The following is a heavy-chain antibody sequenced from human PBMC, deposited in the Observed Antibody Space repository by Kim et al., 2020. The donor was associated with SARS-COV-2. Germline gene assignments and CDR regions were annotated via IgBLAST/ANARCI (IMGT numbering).Heavy chain of an antibody. CDR2: ISSSSSYI. J-gene: IGHJ4*02. CDR3: ARAAQNYYDSSGLFDY. Sequence: GGSLRLSCAASGFTFSSYSMNWVRQAPGKGLEWVSSISSSSSYIYYADSVKGRFTISRDNAKNSLYLQMNSLRAEDTAVYYCARAAQNYYDSSGLFDYWGQGTLVTVSS. V-gene: IGHV3-21*01. D-gene: IGHD3-22*01. CDR1: GFTFSSYS.